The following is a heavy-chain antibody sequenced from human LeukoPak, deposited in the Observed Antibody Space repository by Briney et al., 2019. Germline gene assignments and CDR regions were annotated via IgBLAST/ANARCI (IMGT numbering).Heavy chain of an antibody. CDR3: ARGGEPRFDY. CDR1: GDTFSSYA. V-gene: IGHV1-69*13. CDR2: IIPIFGTA. J-gene: IGHJ4*02. D-gene: IGHD1-14*01. Sequence: SVKVSCKASGDTFSSYAISWVRQAPGQGLEWMGGIIPIFGTANYAQKFQGRVTIAADESTSTAYMELSSLRSEDTAVYYCARGGEPRFDYWGQGTLVTVSS.